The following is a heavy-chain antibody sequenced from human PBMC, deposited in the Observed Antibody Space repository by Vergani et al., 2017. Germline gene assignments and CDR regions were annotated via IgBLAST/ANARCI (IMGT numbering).Heavy chain of an antibody. J-gene: IGHJ3*02. Sequence: EVQLVESGGGLVQPGGSLRLSCAASGFTFRSYDMNWVRQTPGEGLEWVSYISSSESAIYYADSVKGRFTISRDNAKNSLNLQRDSLRTEDTAVYYCASLALGWAFDIWGQGTMVTVSS. D-gene: IGHD2-15*01. V-gene: IGHV3-48*03. CDR3: ASLALGWAFDI. CDR2: ISSSESAI. CDR1: GFTFRSYD.